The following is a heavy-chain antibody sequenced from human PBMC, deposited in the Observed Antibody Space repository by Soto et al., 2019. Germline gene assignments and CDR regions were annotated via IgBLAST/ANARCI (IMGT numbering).Heavy chain of an antibody. Sequence: GGSLRLSCAASGFTFSSYGMHWVRQAPGKGLEWVAVIWYDGSNKYYADSVKGRFTISRDNSKNTLYLQMNSLRAEDTAVYYWARDLTGDGEDFDYWGQGTLVTVSS. CDR3: ARDLTGDGEDFDY. CDR2: IWYDGSNK. J-gene: IGHJ4*02. D-gene: IGHD7-27*01. CDR1: GFTFSSYG. V-gene: IGHV3-33*01.